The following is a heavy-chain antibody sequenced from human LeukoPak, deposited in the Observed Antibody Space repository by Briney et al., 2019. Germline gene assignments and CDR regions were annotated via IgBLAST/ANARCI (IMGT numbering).Heavy chain of an antibody. CDR2: ISGSGGST. CDR1: GFTFSSYA. J-gene: IGHJ3*02. D-gene: IGHD5-18*01. V-gene: IGHV3-23*01. CDR3: AKAEYSYGSDAFDI. Sequence: GGSLRLSCAASGFTFSSYAMSWVRQAPGKGLEWVSAISGSGGSTYYADSVKGVFTIYRDNSKNTLYLQMNNLRAEGTAVYYCAKAEYSYGSDAFDIWGQGTMVTVSS.